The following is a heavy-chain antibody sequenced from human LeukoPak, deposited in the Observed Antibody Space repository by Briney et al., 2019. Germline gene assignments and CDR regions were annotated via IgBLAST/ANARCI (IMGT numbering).Heavy chain of an antibody. V-gene: IGHV4-59*01. CDR2: IYYSGST. CDR3: ARAARGYGVPAAMTRYNWFDP. D-gene: IGHD2-2*01. Sequence: KPSETLSLTCTVSGGSISSYYWSWIRQPPGKGLEWIGYIYYSGSTNYNPSLKSRVTISVDTSKNQFSLKLSSVTAADTAVYYCARAARGYGVPAAMTRYNWFDPWGQGTLVTVSS. CDR1: GGSISSYY. J-gene: IGHJ5*02.